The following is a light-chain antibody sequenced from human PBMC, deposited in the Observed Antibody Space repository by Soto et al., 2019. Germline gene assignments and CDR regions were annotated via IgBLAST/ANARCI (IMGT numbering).Light chain of an antibody. J-gene: IGKJ1*01. CDR1: QSISNW. V-gene: IGKV1-5*03. CDR3: QQYNTYWT. CDR2: EAS. Sequence: DIQMTQSPSTLSASVGDRVSITCRASQSISNWLAWYQQKPGKAPKLLIYEASNLENGVPSRFSGSGSGTEFTLTISSLQPVDFATYYCQQYNTYWTFGQGTKVEIK.